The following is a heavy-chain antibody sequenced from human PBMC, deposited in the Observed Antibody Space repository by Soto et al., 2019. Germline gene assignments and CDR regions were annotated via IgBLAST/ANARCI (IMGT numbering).Heavy chain of an antibody. D-gene: IGHD5-18*01. CDR3: AHALGYSSGFDA. CDR1: GYSFTSYW. J-gene: IGHJ5*02. V-gene: IGHV5-51*01. Sequence: GESLKISCKGSGYSFTSYWIGWVRQMPGKGLEWMGIIYPGDSDTRYSPSFQGQVTLTSDTSTSTVYMELSSLISDDTAVFYCAHALGYSSGFDAWGQGALVTVSS. CDR2: IYPGDSDT.